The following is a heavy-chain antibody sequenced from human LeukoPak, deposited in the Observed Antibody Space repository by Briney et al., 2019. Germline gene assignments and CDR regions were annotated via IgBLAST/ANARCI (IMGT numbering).Heavy chain of an antibody. J-gene: IGHJ4*02. V-gene: IGHV3-48*03. Sequence: GSLRPPCAASGFTFSDYDMNWVRQAPGKGLEWISYIIFSGGVVYDAAYVQGRFYSSRDNTDKSLFLQMSSMRVADTAVYYCAKGYKGNDGRTRSFDYWGQGALVTVSS. CDR1: GFTFSDYD. CDR2: IIFSGGVV. CDR3: AKGYKGNDGRTRSFDY. D-gene: IGHD5-12*01.